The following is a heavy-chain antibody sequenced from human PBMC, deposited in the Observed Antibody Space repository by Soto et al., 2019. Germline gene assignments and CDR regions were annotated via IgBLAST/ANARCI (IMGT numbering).Heavy chain of an antibody. D-gene: IGHD1-26*01. CDR3: ARAPSGSYPEFDY. CDR2: IYPGDHET. V-gene: IGHV5-51*01. J-gene: IGHJ4*02. Sequence: PGESLKISCQSSGYTFSNFWIGWVRQLPGKGLEWMGIIYPGDHETRYSPSFHGKVTISADRSINTAYLQMNSLRPDDTAVYYCARAPSGSYPEFDYWGQGTLVTVSS. CDR1: GYTFSNFW.